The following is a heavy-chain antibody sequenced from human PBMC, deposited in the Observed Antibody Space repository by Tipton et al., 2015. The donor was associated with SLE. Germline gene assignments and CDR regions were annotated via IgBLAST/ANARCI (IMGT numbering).Heavy chain of an antibody. D-gene: IGHD1-26*01. CDR2: INHTGGT. J-gene: IGHJ3*01. V-gene: IGHV4-34*01. Sequence: TLSLTCTVYAGPFSGYYWSWIRQTPGEGLEWIGEINHTGGTNYNPSLESRVTMSVDTSKNQFSLKLSSVTAADTAMYYCVRERKYVVRFRELVAPDLWGQGTAITVSS. CDR3: VRERKYVVRFRELVAPDL. CDR1: AGPFSGYY.